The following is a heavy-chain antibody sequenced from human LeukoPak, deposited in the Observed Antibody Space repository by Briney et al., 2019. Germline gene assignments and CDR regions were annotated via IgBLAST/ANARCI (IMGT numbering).Heavy chain of an antibody. D-gene: IGHD3-22*01. CDR1: GGTFSSYA. CDR2: IIPIFGTA. CDR3: AREGGAYYYDSSGLSGAFDI. V-gene: IGHV1-69*13. Sequence: GASVTVSCKASGGTFSSYAISWVRQAPGQGLEWMGGIIPIFGTANYAQKFQGRVTITADESTSTAYMELSSLRSEDTAVYYCAREGGAYYYDSSGLSGAFDIWGQGTMVTVSS. J-gene: IGHJ3*02.